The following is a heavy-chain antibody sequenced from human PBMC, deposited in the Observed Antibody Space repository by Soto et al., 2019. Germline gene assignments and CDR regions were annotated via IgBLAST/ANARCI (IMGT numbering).Heavy chain of an antibody. V-gene: IGHV1-2*04. CDR1: GYTFKYYF. CDR2: INPNSGGT. J-gene: IGHJ3*02. CDR3: ARGTRELDAFDI. Sequence: ASVKVSCKAFGYTFKYYFIHWVRQAPGEGLEWMGWINPNSGGTNYAQKFQGWVTMTRDTSISTAYMELSRLRSDDTAVYYCARGTRELDAFDIWGQGTMVTVSS. D-gene: IGHD2-15*01.